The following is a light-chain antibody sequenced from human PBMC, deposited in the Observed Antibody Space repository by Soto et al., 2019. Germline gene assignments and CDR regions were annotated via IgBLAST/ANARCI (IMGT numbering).Light chain of an antibody. CDR2: GAS. CDR3: QQYNNWPRT. Sequence: EIVLTQSPGTLSLSPGERATLSCRASQSITNNYLAWYQQKPGRAHRLLIYGASSRATGIPDRFSGSGSGTEFTLTISSLQSEDFAVYYCQQYNNWPRTFGQGTKVDIK. J-gene: IGKJ1*01. CDR1: QSITNN. V-gene: IGKV3D-15*01.